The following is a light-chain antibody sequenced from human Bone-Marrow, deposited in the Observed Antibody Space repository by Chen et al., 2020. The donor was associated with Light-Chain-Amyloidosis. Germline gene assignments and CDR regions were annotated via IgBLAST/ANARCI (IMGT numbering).Light chain of an antibody. CDR3: QVWDSNSDHHVV. J-gene: IGLJ2*01. CDR2: DDS. V-gene: IGLV3-21*02. CDR1: NIGSKP. Sequence: SYFLTQPPSVPVAPGQTARITCEGNNIGSKPGHWYQQRPGQAPVLVVYDDSDRPSGIPERSSGSNSGSTATRTISRVEDGDEADYYCQVWDSNSDHHVVFGGGTKLTVL.